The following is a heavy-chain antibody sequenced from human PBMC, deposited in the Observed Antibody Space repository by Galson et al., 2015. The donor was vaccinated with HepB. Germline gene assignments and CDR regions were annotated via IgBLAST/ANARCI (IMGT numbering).Heavy chain of an antibody. Sequence: SLRLSCAASGFTFSSYSMNWVRQAPGKGLEWVSSISSSSSYIYYADSVKGRFTISRDNAKNSLYLQMNSLRAEDTAVYYCAREKVGAMPYYYYGMDVWGQGTTVTVSS. CDR3: AREKVGAMPYYYYGMDV. CDR2: ISSSSSYI. V-gene: IGHV3-21*01. J-gene: IGHJ6*02. D-gene: IGHD1-26*01. CDR1: GFTFSSYS.